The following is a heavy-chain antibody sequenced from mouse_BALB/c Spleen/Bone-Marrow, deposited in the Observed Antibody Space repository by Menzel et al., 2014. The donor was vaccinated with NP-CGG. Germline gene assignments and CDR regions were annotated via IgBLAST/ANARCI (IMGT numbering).Heavy chain of an antibody. D-gene: IGHD2-2*01. CDR3: ASYVYGYYFDY. Sequence: EVQLQQSGAELVKPGASVKLSCTASGFNIKDTYMHWVKQRSEQGLEWIGRIDPANGNTKYDPKFQGKATITADTSSNTAYLQLSSLTSEDTAVYYCASYVYGYYFDYWGQGTTLTVSS. J-gene: IGHJ2*01. V-gene: IGHV14-3*02. CDR1: GFNIKDTY. CDR2: IDPANGNT.